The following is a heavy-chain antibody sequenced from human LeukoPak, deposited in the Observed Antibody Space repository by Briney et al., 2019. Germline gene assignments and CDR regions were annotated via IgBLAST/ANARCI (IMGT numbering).Heavy chain of an antibody. CDR3: ARGPVVVPAANYFDY. J-gene: IGHJ4*02. D-gene: IGHD2-2*01. CDR1: GFIFRDYY. V-gene: IGHV4-59*01. CDR2: IYYSGST. Sequence: PGGSLRLSCAASGFIFRDYYMRWIRQPPGKGLEWIGYIYYSGSTNYNPSLKSRVTISVDTSKNQFSLKLSSVTAADTAVYYCARGPVVVPAANYFDYWGQGTLVTVSS.